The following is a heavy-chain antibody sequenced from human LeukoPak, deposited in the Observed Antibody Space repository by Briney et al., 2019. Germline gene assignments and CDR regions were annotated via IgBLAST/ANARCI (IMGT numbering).Heavy chain of an antibody. V-gene: IGHV3-21*01. J-gene: IGHJ4*02. D-gene: IGHD1-26*01. CDR3: ARDRWWELPRSGYYFDY. CDR1: GFTFSSYS. Sequence: PGGSLRLSCAASGFTFSSYSMTWVRQAPGKGLEWVSSISSSSSYIYYADSVKGRFTISRDNAKNSLYLQMNSLRAEDTAVYYCARDRWWELPRSGYYFDYWGQGTLVTVSS. CDR2: ISSSSSYI.